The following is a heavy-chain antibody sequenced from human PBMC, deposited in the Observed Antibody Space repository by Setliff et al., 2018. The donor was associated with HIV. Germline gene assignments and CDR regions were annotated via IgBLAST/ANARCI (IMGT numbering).Heavy chain of an antibody. J-gene: IGHJ4*02. CDR3: ARRTEVGATVAY. CDR1: GGSISSSSYY. CDR2: IYYSGST. V-gene: IGHV4-39*01. D-gene: IGHD1-26*01. Sequence: SETLSLTCTVSGGSISSSSYYWGWIRQPPGKGLEWIGSIYYSGSTYYNPSLKSRVTISVDTFKNRFSLKVRSVTAADTAVYYCARRTEVGATVAYWGQGTLVTVSS.